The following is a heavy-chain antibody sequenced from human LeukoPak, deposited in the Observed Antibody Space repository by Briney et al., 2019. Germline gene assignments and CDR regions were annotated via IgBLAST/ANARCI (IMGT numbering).Heavy chain of an antibody. D-gene: IGHD3-3*01. CDR3: ARQEWGRGLPHFDY. J-gene: IGHJ4*02. CDR1: GGSISSYY. CDR2: IYYSGST. Sequence: PSETLSLTCTVSGGSISSYYWSWIRQPPGKGLEWIGYIYYSGSTNYNPSLKSRVTISVDTSKNQFSLKLSSVTAADTAVYYCARQEWGRGLPHFDYWGQGTLVTVSS. V-gene: IGHV4-59*08.